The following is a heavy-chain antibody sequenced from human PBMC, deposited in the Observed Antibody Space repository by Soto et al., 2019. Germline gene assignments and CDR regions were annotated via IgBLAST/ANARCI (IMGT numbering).Heavy chain of an antibody. CDR2: LSPSGDNT. CDR1: GYSFTSHY. V-gene: IGHV1-46*01. CDR3: ARALVPINFLRGVANVYHYHSVDV. D-gene: IGHD3-10*01. J-gene: IGHJ6*02. Sequence: QMQLVQSGAEVEKPGASVKVSCTASGYSFTSHYIHWVRQAPGQGLEWLGMLSPSGDNTKYSPTFPGRVSMTSDTSTSTVYMGLSGLRSEDTAVYYCARALVPINFLRGVANVYHYHSVDVWGQGTTVTVSS.